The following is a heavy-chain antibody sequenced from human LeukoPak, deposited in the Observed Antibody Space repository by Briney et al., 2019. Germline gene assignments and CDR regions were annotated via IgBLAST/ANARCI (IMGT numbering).Heavy chain of an antibody. J-gene: IGHJ4*02. CDR3: TTLYSYAHQADY. V-gene: IGHV3-15*01. CDR1: GFTFSNAW. D-gene: IGHD5-18*01. CDR2: IRSKADGGTT. Sequence: PGGSLRLSCAASGFTFSNAWMSWVRHAPGKGLEGVGRIRSKADGGTTDYAAPVKGRFTISRDDSKDTLYLQMNSLKTEDTAVYYCTTLYSYAHQADYWGQGTLVTVSS.